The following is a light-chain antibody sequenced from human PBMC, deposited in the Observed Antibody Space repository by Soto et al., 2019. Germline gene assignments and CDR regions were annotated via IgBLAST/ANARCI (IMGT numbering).Light chain of an antibody. J-gene: IGKJ1*01. CDR2: CAS. V-gene: IGKV4-1*01. CDR3: QQYYDIPWT. Sequence: SVMTQSPDSLAVSLGERATINCKSSQSVLYSSNTRNYLARYQQRPGQPPKLLIYCASTRESVVPDRFSGSGSWTDFTPTIRSLQADAVAVYYCQQYYDIPWTLGHGTKVETK. CDR1: QSVLYSSNTRNY.